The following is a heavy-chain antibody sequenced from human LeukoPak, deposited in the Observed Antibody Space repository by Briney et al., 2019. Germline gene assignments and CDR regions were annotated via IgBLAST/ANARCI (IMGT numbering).Heavy chain of an antibody. Sequence: SGPALVKPTQTLTLTCTFSGLSLSTSGMCVSWIRQPPGKALEWLARIDWDDDKYYSTSLKTRLTISKDTSKNQVVLTMTNMDPVDTATYYCARHDYYDSSGYSWGQGTLVTVSS. CDR3: ARHDYYDSSGYS. CDR1: GLSLSTSGMC. V-gene: IGHV2-70*11. J-gene: IGHJ5*02. D-gene: IGHD3-22*01. CDR2: IDWDDDK.